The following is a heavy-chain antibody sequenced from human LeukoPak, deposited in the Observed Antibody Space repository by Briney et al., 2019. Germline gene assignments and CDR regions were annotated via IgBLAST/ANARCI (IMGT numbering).Heavy chain of an antibody. D-gene: IGHD5-18*01. Sequence: SETLSLTCTVSGGSISSYYWSWVRQPPGKGLEWIGFAYYTGSTNYSPSLKSRVTISVDTSKNQFSLKLRSVTAADTAVYYCARDTAAFDYWGQGTLVTVSS. CDR2: AYYTGST. V-gene: IGHV4-59*01. CDR1: GGSISSYY. CDR3: ARDTAAFDY. J-gene: IGHJ4*02.